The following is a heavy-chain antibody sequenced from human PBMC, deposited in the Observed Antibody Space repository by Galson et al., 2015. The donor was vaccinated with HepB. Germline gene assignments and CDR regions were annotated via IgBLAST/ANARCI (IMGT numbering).Heavy chain of an antibody. D-gene: IGHD2-15*01. CDR3: ATNSVAATPLPDY. CDR1: GGTFSSYA. Sequence: SVKASCKASGGTFSSYAISWVRQAPGQGLEWMGGIIPIFGTANYAQKFQGRVTITADESTSTAYMELSSLRSEDTAVYYCATNSVAATPLPDYWGQGTLVTVSS. J-gene: IGHJ4*02. V-gene: IGHV1-69*13. CDR2: IIPIFGTA.